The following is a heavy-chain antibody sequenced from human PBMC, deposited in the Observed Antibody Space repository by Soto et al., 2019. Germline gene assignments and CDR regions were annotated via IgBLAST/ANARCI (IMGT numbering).Heavy chain of an antibody. D-gene: IGHD3-22*01. V-gene: IGHV4-38-2*01. J-gene: IGHJ4*02. CDR1: GYSISSGHH. CDR2: IYHGGST. Sequence: SETLSLTCSVSGYSISSGHHWGWIRQPPGKGLDWIGSIYHGGSTYFNPSLKSRLTISVDTSKSQFSLKLSSVTAADTAVYYCARHADSSSYYYPFDYGGQGTQVTVSS. CDR3: ARHADSSSYYYPFDY.